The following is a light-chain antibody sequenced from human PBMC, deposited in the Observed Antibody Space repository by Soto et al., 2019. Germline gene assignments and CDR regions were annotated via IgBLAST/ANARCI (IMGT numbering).Light chain of an antibody. Sequence: EIVLTQSPGTLSLSPGERATLSCRASQSVSGIYLAWYQQKPGQAPRLLIYGASSRATGIPDRFSGSGSGTDFTLTISRLEPEDFAVYYCQQYGSSPLTFGQGTKVEIK. V-gene: IGKV3-20*01. CDR1: QSVSGIY. CDR3: QQYGSSPLT. J-gene: IGKJ1*01. CDR2: GAS.